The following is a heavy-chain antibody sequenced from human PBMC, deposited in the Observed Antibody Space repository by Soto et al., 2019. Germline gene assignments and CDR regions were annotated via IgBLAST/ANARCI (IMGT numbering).Heavy chain of an antibody. V-gene: IGHV1-69*01. Sequence: QVQLVQSGAEVKEPGSAVKVSCKAPADSFSSYGISWVRQAPGQGLEWMGGIIPIFGTTDNSQKFQGRVTITADESTGTVYMEMTSLTSEDTAMYYCATDTSLFRGRVADTPWFETWGQGTLVTVSS. J-gene: IGHJ5*02. CDR2: IIPIFGTT. CDR3: ATDTSLFRGRVADTPWFET. D-gene: IGHD3-10*01. CDR1: ADSFSSYG.